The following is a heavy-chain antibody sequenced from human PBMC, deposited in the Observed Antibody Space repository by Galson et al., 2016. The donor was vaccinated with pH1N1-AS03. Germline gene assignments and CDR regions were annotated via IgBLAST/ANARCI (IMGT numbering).Heavy chain of an antibody. CDR1: GGSINSYY. CDR3: ARGAFTYYDFSTGYFPFDL. CDR2: IYQTGST. J-gene: IGHJ4*02. D-gene: IGHD3-3*01. Sequence: ETLSLTCSVSGGSINSYYWSWIRQPPGKGLEWIGYIYQTGSTKHNPSLKSRVTISVDTSKNQFSLKPISVTAADTAVYYCARGAFTYYDFSTGYFPFDLWGQGTLVTVPS. V-gene: IGHV4-59*01.